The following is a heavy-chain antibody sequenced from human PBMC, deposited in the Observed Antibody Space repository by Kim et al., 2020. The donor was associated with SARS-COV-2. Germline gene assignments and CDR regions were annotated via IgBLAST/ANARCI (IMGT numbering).Heavy chain of an antibody. CDR2: IYYSGST. J-gene: IGHJ4*02. D-gene: IGHD3-10*02. CDR1: GGSISSSSYY. V-gene: IGHV4-39*01. Sequence: SETLSLTCTVSGGSISSSSYYWGWIRQPPGKGLEWIGSIYYSGSTYYNPSLKSRVTISVDTSKNQFSLKLSSVTAADTAVYYCARLMFLGIDYWGQGTLVTVSS. CDR3: ARLMFLGIDY.